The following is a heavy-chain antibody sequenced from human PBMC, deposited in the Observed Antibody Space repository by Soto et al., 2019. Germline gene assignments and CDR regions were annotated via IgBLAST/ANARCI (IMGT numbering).Heavy chain of an antibody. J-gene: IGHJ4*02. CDR1: GGSISSYY. CDR3: AREPSWFGESAGGFDY. V-gene: IGHV4-59*01. D-gene: IGHD3-10*01. Sequence: SETLSLTCTVSGGSISSYYWSWIRQPPGKGLEWIGYIYYSGSTNYNPSLKSRVTISVDTSKNQFSLKLSSVTAADTAVYYCAREPSWFGESAGGFDYWGQGTLVTVSS. CDR2: IYYSGST.